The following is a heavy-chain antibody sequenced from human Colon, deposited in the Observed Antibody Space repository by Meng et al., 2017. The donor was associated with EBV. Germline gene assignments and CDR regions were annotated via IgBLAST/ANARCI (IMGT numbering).Heavy chain of an antibody. D-gene: IGHD2-8*02. CDR1: GTSISTSNW. Sequence: VLLQEAGAGLVKPSGTLSLTWAVSGTSISTSNWWSWIRQSPGEGLEWIGAIYHNGQTNYNPSLKSRVSMSVDESKNEFSLNLKSVTAADTAVYYCARDGGVTHIPWGQGVLVTVSS. V-gene: IGHV4-4*02. CDR3: ARDGGVTHIP. CDR2: IYHNGQT. J-gene: IGHJ5*02.